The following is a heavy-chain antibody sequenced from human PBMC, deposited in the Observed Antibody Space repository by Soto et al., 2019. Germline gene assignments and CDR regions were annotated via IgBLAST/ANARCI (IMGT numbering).Heavy chain of an antibody. CDR3: ARDLAAGDL. CDR1: GYTFINYY. Sequence: QEQLVQSGAEVKEPGASVKVSCKASGYTFINYYIHWVRQAPGQGLEWMALINPMGGSTNYAQEFQGRVTLTSDTSTSTVYMELSNLRFEDTALLYCARDLAAGDLWGQGTLVTVSS. D-gene: IGHD6-13*01. CDR2: INPMGGST. J-gene: IGHJ5*02. V-gene: IGHV1-46*01.